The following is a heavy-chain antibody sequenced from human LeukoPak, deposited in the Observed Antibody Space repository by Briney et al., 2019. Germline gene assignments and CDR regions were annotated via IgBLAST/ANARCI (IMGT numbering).Heavy chain of an antibody. CDR2: IYYTGTT. CDR3: ARLPVAGNFDY. J-gene: IGHJ4*02. Sequence: PSETLSLTCTVSGGSISSSVYYWGWIRQPPGKGLEWIGTIYYTGTTYYNPSLKSRVTISVDTSKNQFSLKLSSVTDADTAVYYCARLPVAGNFDYWGQGTLVTVSS. V-gene: IGHV4-39*01. CDR1: GGSISSSVYY. D-gene: IGHD6-19*01.